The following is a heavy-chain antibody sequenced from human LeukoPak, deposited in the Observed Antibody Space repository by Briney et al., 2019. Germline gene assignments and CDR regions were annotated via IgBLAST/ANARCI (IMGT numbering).Heavy chain of an antibody. V-gene: IGHV3-30*02. D-gene: IGHD1-1*01. CDR3: AKEPAWNDERANP. J-gene: IGHJ5*02. CDR1: GFTFSSYG. Sequence: GGSLRLXCAASGFTFSSYGMHWVRQAPGKGLEWVAFIRYDGSNKYYADSVKGRFTISRDNSKNTLYLQMNSLRAEDTAVYYCAKEPAWNDERANPWGQGTLVTVSS. CDR2: IRYDGSNK.